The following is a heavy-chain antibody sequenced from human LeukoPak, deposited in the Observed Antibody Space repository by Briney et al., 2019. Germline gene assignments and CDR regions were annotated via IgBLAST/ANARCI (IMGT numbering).Heavy chain of an antibody. D-gene: IGHD3-10*01. V-gene: IGHV1-69*13. CDR2: IIPIFGTA. CDR1: GGTFSSYA. Sequence: SVKVSCKASGGTFSSYAISWVRQAPGQGLEWMGGIIPIFGTANYAQEFQGRVTITADESTSTAYMELSSLRSEDTAVYYCARVVWVTMVRGVIIDSYFDYWGQGTLVTVSS. J-gene: IGHJ4*02. CDR3: ARVVWVTMVRGVIIDSYFDY.